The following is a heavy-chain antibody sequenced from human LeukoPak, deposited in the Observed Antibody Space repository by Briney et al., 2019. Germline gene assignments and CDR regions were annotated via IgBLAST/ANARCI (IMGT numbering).Heavy chain of an antibody. J-gene: IGHJ4*02. Sequence: SETLSLTCTVSGGSISGYYWSWIRQPPGKGLEWIGYIYYTGSTNYNPSLKSRVTISVDTSKNQVSLKLTSVTAADTAVYYCARLGYCSGGSCYSIDYWGQGTLVTVSS. V-gene: IGHV4-59*01. CDR1: GGSISGYY. CDR2: IYYTGST. CDR3: ARLGYCSGGSCYSIDY. D-gene: IGHD2-15*01.